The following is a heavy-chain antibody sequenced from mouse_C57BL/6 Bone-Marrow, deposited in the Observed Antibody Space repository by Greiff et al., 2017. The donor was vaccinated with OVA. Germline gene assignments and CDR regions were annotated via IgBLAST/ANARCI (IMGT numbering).Heavy chain of an antibody. CDR2: ISNGGGST. V-gene: IGHV5-12*01. CDR3: ARTTVAYAMDY. Sequence: EVQLVESGGGLVQPGGSLKLSCAASGFTFSDYYMYWVRQTPEKRLEWVAYISNGGGSTYYPDTVKGRFTISRDNAKNTLYLQMSRLKSEDTAMYYCARTTVAYAMDYWGQGTSVTVSS. D-gene: IGHD1-1*01. J-gene: IGHJ4*01. CDR1: GFTFSDYY.